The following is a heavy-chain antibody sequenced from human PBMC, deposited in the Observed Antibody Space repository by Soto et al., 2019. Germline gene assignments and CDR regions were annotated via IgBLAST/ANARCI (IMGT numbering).Heavy chain of an antibody. J-gene: IGHJ5*02. Sequence: GASVKVSCKASGGTFSSYAISWVRQAPGQGLEWMGGIIPIFGTANYAQKFQGRVTITADESTSTAYMELSSLRSEDTAVYYCARYASRESNWFDPWGQGTLVTSPQ. D-gene: IGHD6-13*01. CDR1: GGTFSSYA. V-gene: IGHV1-69*13. CDR3: ARYASRESNWFDP. CDR2: IIPIFGTA.